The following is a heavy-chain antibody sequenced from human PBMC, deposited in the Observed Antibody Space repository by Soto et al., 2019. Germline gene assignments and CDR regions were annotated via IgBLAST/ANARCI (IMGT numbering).Heavy chain of an antibody. D-gene: IGHD4-17*01. Sequence: EVQLVESGGGLAQPGGSLRLSCATSGFSFSTYSMNWVRQAPGKGVEWVSYISPSGDTTYYAGSVRGRFTISRDNADNSLSLQMNSLRDEDTAVYYCARNPYGDYVPDVWGQGTTVTVSS. CDR1: GFSFSTYS. J-gene: IGHJ6*02. CDR3: ARNPYGDYVPDV. V-gene: IGHV3-48*02. CDR2: ISPSGDTT.